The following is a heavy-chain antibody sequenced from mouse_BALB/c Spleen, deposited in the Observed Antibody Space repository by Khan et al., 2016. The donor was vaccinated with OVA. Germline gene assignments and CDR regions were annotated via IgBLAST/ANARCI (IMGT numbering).Heavy chain of an antibody. D-gene: IGHD1-3*01. CDR1: GYSITRDYA. CDR2: IPNSGST. Sequence: VQLKESGPGLVKPSQSLSLTCTVTGYSITRDYAWNGIRQFPGNKREWLGYIPNSGSTNYNPSSKSRISIPRDTPKNKFFMQLKSVTTEDTATYYCASELGRYYAMDYWGQGTSVTVSS. V-gene: IGHV3-2*02. J-gene: IGHJ4*01. CDR3: ASELGRYYAMDY.